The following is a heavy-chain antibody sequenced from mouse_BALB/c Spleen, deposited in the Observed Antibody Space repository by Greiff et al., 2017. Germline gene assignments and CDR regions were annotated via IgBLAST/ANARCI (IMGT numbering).Heavy chain of an antibody. CDR3: ARSGMITPYFDY. CDR1: GYTFTSYW. V-gene: IGHV1-53*01. D-gene: IGHD2-4*01. Sequence: QVQLQQPGAELVKPGASVKLSCKASGYTFTSYWMHWVKLRPGQGFEWIGDINPNNGDTFYNQKFKGKATLTVDKSSSTAYMQLNSLTSEDSAVYYCARSGMITPYFDYWGQGTTLTVSS. CDR2: INPNNGDT. J-gene: IGHJ2*01.